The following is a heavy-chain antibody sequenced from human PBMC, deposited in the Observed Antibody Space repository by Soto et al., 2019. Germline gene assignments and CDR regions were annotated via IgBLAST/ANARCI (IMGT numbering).Heavy chain of an antibody. Sequence: QITLKESGPTLVKPTQTLTLTCTFSGFSLSTFGMGVGWIRQPPGKALEWLALIYWNDDKRYSPSLNSRRTIAKDTSKNLVVLTMTNVDPVDAATYYGVNSPDSAPSDYWGQGTLVTVSS. CDR2: IYWNDDK. CDR1: GFSLSTFGMG. CDR3: VNSPDSAPSDY. D-gene: IGHD5-18*01. J-gene: IGHJ4*02. V-gene: IGHV2-5*01.